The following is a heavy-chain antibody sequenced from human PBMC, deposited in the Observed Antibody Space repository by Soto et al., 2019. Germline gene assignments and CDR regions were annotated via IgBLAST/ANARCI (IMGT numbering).Heavy chain of an antibody. CDR3: AKYTARLAYYFDY. CDR1: GFTFSSYA. CDR2: ISVSGGST. D-gene: IGHD6-6*01. V-gene: IGHV3-23*01. J-gene: IGHJ4*02. Sequence: GGSLRLSCAASGFTFSSYAISWVRQAPGKGLEWVSAISVSGGSTYYADSVKGRFTISRDNSKNTLYLQMNSLRAEDTAVYYCAKYTARLAYYFDYWGQGTLVTVSS.